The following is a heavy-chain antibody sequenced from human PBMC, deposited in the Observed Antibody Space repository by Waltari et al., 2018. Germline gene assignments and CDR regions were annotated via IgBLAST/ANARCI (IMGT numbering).Heavy chain of an antibody. CDR3: AREVNGEFRESVSSDFYGLDV. Sequence: QVQLRESGPGLVKPSETLDLTCSVSGASINNHNYQWGWIRQPPGKGLEWIGSISYNGVTYYAPSLERRVVICTDMSRNRFSLRLSSVTAADAAVYYCAREVNGEFRESVSSDFYGLDVWGQGTTVVVSS. CDR2: ISYNGVT. V-gene: IGHV4-39*07. J-gene: IGHJ6*02. CDR1: GASINNHNYQ. D-gene: IGHD3-10*01.